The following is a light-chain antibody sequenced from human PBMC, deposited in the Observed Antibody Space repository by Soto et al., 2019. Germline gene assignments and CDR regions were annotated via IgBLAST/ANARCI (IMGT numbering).Light chain of an antibody. CDR1: QGISSY. CDR2: KAS. Sequence: AIRINKYPSSLSASTGARVSITCRASQGISSYLAWYKQKPGKAPKLRSYKASTLKSGAPSRVSGSGSGTEFTLTSSSLKPDDFATYYCQHYHSYSEAVGQGTKVDIK. V-gene: IGKV1-8*01. J-gene: IGKJ1*01. CDR3: QHYHSYSEA.